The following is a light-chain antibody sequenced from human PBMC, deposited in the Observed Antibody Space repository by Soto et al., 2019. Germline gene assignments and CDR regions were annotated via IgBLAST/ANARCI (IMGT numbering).Light chain of an antibody. Sequence: EIVMTQSPATLSVSPGERATLSCRASQSVSSNLAWYQQKPGQAPRLLIYGASTRATGIPARFSGSASRTEFTLTISSLQSEDFAVYYGQQYNNCPPWSFGQGTKVEIK. J-gene: IGKJ1*01. CDR3: QQYNNCPPWS. CDR2: GAS. V-gene: IGKV3-15*01. CDR1: QSVSSN.